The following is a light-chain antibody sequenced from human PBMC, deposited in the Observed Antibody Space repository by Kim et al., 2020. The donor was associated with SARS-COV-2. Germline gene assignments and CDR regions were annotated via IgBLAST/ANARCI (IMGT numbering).Light chain of an antibody. J-gene: IGKJ1*01. CDR3: QQYNTYLS. CDR1: QRISGG. CDR2: KAS. V-gene: IGKV1-5*03. Sequence: SASVGDRVTITCRASQRISGGLAWYQRKPGKVPKLLIYKASRLDSGVPSRFSGSGSGTEFTLTISSLQPDDFASYYCQQYNTYLSFGQGTKVDIK.